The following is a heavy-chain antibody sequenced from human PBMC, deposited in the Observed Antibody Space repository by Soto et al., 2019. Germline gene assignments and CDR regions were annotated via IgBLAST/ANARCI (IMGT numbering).Heavy chain of an antibody. CDR3: ARHGGGYSYASYYYYGMDV. V-gene: IGHV4-39*01. CDR1: GGSISSSSYY. Sequence: ASETLSLTCTVSGGSISSSSYYWGWIRQPPGKGLEWIGSIYYSGSTYYNPSLKSRVTISVDTSKNQFSLKLSSVTAADTAVYYCARHGGGYSYASYYYYGMDVWGQGTTVTVSS. D-gene: IGHD5-18*01. CDR2: IYYSGST. J-gene: IGHJ6*02.